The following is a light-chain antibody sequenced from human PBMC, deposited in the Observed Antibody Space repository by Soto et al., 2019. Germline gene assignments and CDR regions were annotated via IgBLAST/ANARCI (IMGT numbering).Light chain of an antibody. CDR1: QSVNSR. CDR2: GAS. V-gene: IGKV3-20*01. CDR3: QQYGSPGT. Sequence: EIVFTKSPGTLSLSPGERATLSCRASQSVNSRLAWYQHKPGQAPRILISGASSRATGIPDRFSGSGSATDFTLTISRLEPDDFAVYYCQQYGSPGTFGQGTRVDIK. J-gene: IGKJ1*01.